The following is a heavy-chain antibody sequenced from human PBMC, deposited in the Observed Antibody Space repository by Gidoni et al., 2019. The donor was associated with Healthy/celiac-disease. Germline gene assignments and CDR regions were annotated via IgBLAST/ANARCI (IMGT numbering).Heavy chain of an antibody. Sequence: QVQLVESGGGLVKPVGSLRLSCAASGFPFSDYYMSWIRQAPGKGLEGVSYISSSGSTIYYADSVKGRFTISRDNAKNSLYLQINSLRAEDTAVYYCARVEGTGIEYYFDYWGQGTLVTVSS. J-gene: IGHJ4*02. CDR1: GFPFSDYY. D-gene: IGHD1-1*01. CDR2: ISSSGSTI. V-gene: IGHV3-11*01. CDR3: ARVEGTGIEYYFDY.